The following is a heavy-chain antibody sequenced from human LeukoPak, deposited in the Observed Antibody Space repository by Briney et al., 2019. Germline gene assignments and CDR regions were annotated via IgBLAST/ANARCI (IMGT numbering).Heavy chain of an antibody. V-gene: IGHV4-59*01. J-gene: IGHJ4*02. D-gene: IGHD5-24*01. CDR1: GGSISSYY. Sequence: SETLSLTCSVSGGSISSYYWSWIRQSPENGLEWIGYIYNSGNTDYNLFLKSRVTISADTSKNQFSLKLTSVTAADTAVYYRARYRGTYGYYFDYWGQGKLVIVSS. CDR3: ARYRGTYGYYFDY. CDR2: IYNSGNT.